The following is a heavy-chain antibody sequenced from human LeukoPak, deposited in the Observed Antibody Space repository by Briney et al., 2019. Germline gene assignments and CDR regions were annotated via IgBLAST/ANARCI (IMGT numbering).Heavy chain of an antibody. CDR1: GYTFTSYG. Sequence: GASVTVSCTASGYTFTSYGISWVRQAPGQGLEWMGWISANNGNTNYGQKRQGRLTMTTDTSTSTAYMEVRSLRSDDTAVYYCESKLVYCSGGSCYLLHWGQGTLVTVSS. CDR2: ISANNGNT. D-gene: IGHD2-15*01. CDR3: ESKLVYCSGGSCYLLH. J-gene: IGHJ4*02. V-gene: IGHV1-18*01.